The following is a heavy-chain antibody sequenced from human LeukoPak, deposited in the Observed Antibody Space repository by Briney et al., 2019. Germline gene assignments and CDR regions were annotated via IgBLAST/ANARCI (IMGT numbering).Heavy chain of an antibody. V-gene: IGHV4-59*08. J-gene: IGHJ4*02. CDR2: IYYSGST. Sequence: PSETLSLTCTVSGGSISSYYWSWLRQPPGKGLEWIGYIYYSGSTNYNPSLKSRVTISVDTSKNQFSLKLSSVTAADTAVYYCAGGELRFDYWGQGTLVTVSS. CDR1: GGSISSYY. CDR3: AGGELRFDY. D-gene: IGHD1-26*01.